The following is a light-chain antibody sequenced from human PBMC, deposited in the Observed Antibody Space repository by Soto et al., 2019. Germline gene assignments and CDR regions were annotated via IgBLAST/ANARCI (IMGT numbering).Light chain of an antibody. J-gene: IGKJ1*01. CDR2: DAS. V-gene: IGKV1-5*01. CDR3: QQYNPYAT. CDR1: QNIRNL. Sequence: DVHLTQSLSTLSAAVGDSVTITCRASQNIRNLLAWYQQKPGKAPKPLIYDASTLKTGVPSRFSGSGSGSEFNFTITGLQPDDFATYFCQQYNPYATFGQGTKVEIK.